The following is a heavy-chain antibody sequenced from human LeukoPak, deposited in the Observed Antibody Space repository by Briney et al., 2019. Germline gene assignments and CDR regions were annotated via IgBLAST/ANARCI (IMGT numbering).Heavy chain of an antibody. D-gene: IGHD6-13*01. J-gene: IGHJ4*02. CDR1: GGSLSSGGYS. CDR2: IYHSGST. V-gene: IGHV4-30-2*01. Sequence: PSQTLSLTCAVSGGSLSSGGYSWSWIRQPPGTGLEWIGYIYHSGSTYYNPSLKSRVTISVDTSKNQFSLKLSSVTAADTAVYYCARGGAISSWYNRAPLDYWGQGTLVTVSS. CDR3: ARGGAISSWYNRAPLDY.